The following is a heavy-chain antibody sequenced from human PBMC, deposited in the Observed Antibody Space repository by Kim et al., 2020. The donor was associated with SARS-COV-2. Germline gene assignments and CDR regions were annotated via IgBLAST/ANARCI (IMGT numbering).Heavy chain of an antibody. CDR3: ARDRDYGDQDWYFDL. J-gene: IGHJ2*01. CDR2: IIPILGIA. CDR1: GGTFSSYA. D-gene: IGHD4-17*01. V-gene: IGHV1-69*04. Sequence: SVKVSCKASGGTFSSYAISWVRQAPGQGLEWMGRIIPILGIANYAQKFQGRVTITADKSTSTAYMELSSLRSEDTAVYYCARDRDYGDQDWYFDLWGRGTLVTVSS.